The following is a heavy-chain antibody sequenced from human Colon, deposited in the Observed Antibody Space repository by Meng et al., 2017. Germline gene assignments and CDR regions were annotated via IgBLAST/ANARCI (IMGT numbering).Heavy chain of an antibody. Sequence: ASVKVSCKASNYTFTYYGITWVRQAPGQGLEWMGWVSAYNGNTNYAPKFLGRVTMTTDTSTNTAYMELRSLRSDDSAVYYCARGRYYDILTGHYKGRHFDYWGQGTLVTVSS. V-gene: IGHV1-18*01. D-gene: IGHD3-9*01. CDR3: ARGRYYDILTGHYKGRHFDY. J-gene: IGHJ4*02. CDR2: VSAYNGNT. CDR1: NYTFTYYG.